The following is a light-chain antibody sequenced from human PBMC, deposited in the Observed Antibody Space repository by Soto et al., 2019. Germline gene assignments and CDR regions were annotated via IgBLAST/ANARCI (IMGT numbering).Light chain of an antibody. V-gene: IGKV3-11*01. CDR2: DSS. CDR3: HQRKNWRPIS. Sequence: EWGKSAGTVGVSQVKNESLSCRASQNVEKFLAWYQQRPGQPPRLLIFDSSNRATGVPVRFSGSGSGTVFTLTIGSLEPEDSAVYYCHQRKNWRPISFGQGTRLEVK. CDR1: QNVEKF. J-gene: IGKJ5*01.